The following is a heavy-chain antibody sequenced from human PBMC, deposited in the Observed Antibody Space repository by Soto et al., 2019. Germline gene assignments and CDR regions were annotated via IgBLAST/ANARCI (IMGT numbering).Heavy chain of an antibody. D-gene: IGHD3-10*01. Sequence: WGSLRLSCAASGFFLSAYCMSWVRQAPGKRLEWVASIKQYGSETYYLDSVKGRCTVSRDNAKNSLDLQMSCLRAQDTADYYCPRRPEGFPPLSHNWFDPWRQGTPVIFCS. CDR1: GFFLSAYC. J-gene: IGHJ5*02. CDR2: IKQYGSET. V-gene: IGHV3-7*01. CDR3: PRRPEGFPPLSHNWFDP.